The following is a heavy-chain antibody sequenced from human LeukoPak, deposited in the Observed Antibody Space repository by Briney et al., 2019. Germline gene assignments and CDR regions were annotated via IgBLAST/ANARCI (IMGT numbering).Heavy chain of an antibody. CDR3: ARERGSSYGSADS. J-gene: IGHJ4*02. D-gene: IGHD5-18*01. CDR1: GGSFSGYY. V-gene: IGHV4-34*01. CDR2: INHSGST. Sequence: SETLSLTCAVYGGSFSGYYWSWIRQPPGKGLEWIGEINHSGSTNYNPSLKSPVTISVDTSKNQFSLKLSFVTAADTAVYYCARERGSSYGSADSWGQGTLVTVSS.